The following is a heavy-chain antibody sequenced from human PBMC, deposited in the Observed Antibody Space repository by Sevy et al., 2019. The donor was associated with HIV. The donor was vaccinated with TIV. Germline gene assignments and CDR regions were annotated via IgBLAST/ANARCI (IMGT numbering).Heavy chain of an antibody. V-gene: IGHV1-2*06. D-gene: IGHD6-19*01. CDR3: AGQSLGWYNWFDP. CDR1: GYNFY. CDR2: VTPNSGAT. Sequence: ASLKVSCKASGYNFYIHWVRQAPGQGLEWMGRVTPNSGATSYAQKFQDRVAMTMDTPINTAYMELSGLKSDDTAIYYCAGQSLGWYNWFDPWGQGTLVTVSS. J-gene: IGHJ5*02.